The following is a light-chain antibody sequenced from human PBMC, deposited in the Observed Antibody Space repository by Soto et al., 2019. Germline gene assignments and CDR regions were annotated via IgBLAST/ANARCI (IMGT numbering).Light chain of an antibody. CDR1: TSNIGSNH. CDR2: RDN. V-gene: IGLV1-51*02. Sequence: QSVLTQPPSASGTPGQRVTISCSGSTSNIGSNHVYWYQQLPGAAPKLLIFRDNQRPSGIPDRFSGSKSGTSATLGITGFQTGDEADYYCGSWDSSLSAYVFGTGTKVTVL. CDR3: GSWDSSLSAYV. J-gene: IGLJ1*01.